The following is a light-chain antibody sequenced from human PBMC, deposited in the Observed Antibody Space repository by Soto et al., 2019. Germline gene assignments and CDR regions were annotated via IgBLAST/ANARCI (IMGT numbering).Light chain of an antibody. CDR2: GAS. J-gene: IGKJ1*01. CDR1: QSVSSSY. CDR3: QQYGSSPRT. Sequence: EIVLTQSPGTLSLSPGERATLSCRASQSVSSSYLAWYQQKPGQAPRLLIYGASSRATGIPDRFSGSGSGTAFTLTISRLEPEDFAVYYCQQYGSSPRTFGQGTKVEI. V-gene: IGKV3-20*01.